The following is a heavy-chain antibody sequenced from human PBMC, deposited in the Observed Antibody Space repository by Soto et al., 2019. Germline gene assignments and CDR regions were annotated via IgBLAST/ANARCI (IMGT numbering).Heavy chain of an antibody. CDR3: ARDGIAVAGTPIFDY. CDR1: GFTFSSYG. V-gene: IGHV3-33*01. Sequence: ESGGGVVQPGRSLRLSCAASGFTFSSYGMHWVRQAPGKGLEWVAVIWYDGSNKYYAASVKGRFTISRDNSKNTLYLQMNSLRAEDTAVYYCARDGIAVAGTPIFDYWGQGTLVTVSS. J-gene: IGHJ4*02. D-gene: IGHD6-19*01. CDR2: IWYDGSNK.